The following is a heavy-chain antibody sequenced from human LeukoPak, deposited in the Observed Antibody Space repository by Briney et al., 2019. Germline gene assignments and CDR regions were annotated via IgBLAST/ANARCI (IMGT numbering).Heavy chain of an antibody. J-gene: IGHJ3*02. CDR3: ARPAGTGYDAFDI. D-gene: IGHD3/OR15-3a*01. Sequence: PETLSLTCAVYGGSFSGYYWSWIRQPPGKGLEWIGEINHSGSTNYNPSLKSRVTISVDTSKNQFSLKLSSVTAADTAVYYCARPAGTGYDAFDIWGQGTMVTVSS. CDR2: INHSGST. CDR1: GGSFSGYY. V-gene: IGHV4-34*01.